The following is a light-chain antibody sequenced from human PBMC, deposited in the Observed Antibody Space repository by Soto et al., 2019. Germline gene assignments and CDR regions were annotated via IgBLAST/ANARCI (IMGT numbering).Light chain of an antibody. CDR2: EVS. Sequence: QSVLTQPAAVSGSPGQSINVSCTGTSSDVGGYNSVSWYQQHPGKPPKLRSYEVSNRPSGLSDRFSGSKSGNTASLTISGLQAEGEADYYCSSYTLSTTTYVLGHGTKVT. V-gene: IGLV2-14*03. CDR1: SSDVGGYNS. J-gene: IGLJ1*01. CDR3: SSYTLSTTTYV.